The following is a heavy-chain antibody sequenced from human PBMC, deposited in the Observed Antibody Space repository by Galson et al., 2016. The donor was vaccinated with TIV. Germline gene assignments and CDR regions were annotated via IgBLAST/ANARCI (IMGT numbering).Heavy chain of an antibody. V-gene: IGHV3-23*01. CDR3: AKPEGDGDYSLGAAFDK. Sequence: SLRLSCAASGFSARNYVMSWVRQTPRKGLEWVSGISLSGTTTYYADSVRGRFTISRDNSKYSLYLEMKSLRADDTAVYYCAKPEGDGDYSLGAAFDKWGQGTLVSVSS. CDR1: GFSARNYV. J-gene: IGHJ3*02. CDR2: ISLSGTTT. D-gene: IGHD4-17*01.